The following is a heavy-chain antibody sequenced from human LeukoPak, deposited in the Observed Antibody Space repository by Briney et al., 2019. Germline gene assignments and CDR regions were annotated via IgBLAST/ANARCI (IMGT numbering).Heavy chain of an antibody. J-gene: IGHJ6*02. D-gene: IGHD6-19*01. CDR1: GFTFSSYA. CDR2: ISGSGGST. CDR3: AKGPPTSYSSGWYLYGMDV. Sequence: GGSLRLSCAASGFTFSSYAMSWVRRAPGKGLEWVSAISGSGGSTYYADSVKGRFTISRDNSKNTLYLQMNSLRAEDTAVYYCAKGPPTSYSSGWYLYGMDVWGQGTTVTVSS. V-gene: IGHV3-23*01.